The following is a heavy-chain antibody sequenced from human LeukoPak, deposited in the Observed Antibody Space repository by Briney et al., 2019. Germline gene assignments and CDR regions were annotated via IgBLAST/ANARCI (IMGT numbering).Heavy chain of an antibody. Sequence: PSETLSLTCTVSGGSISSYYWSWIRQPPGKGLEWIGYIYYSGSTNYNPSLKSRVTISVDTSKNQFSLKLSSVTAADTAVYYCARVVADPRGYYYYGMDVWGQGTTVTISS. J-gene: IGHJ6*02. CDR1: GGSISSYY. CDR2: IYYSGST. D-gene: IGHD6-19*01. CDR3: ARVVADPRGYYYYGMDV. V-gene: IGHV4-59*01.